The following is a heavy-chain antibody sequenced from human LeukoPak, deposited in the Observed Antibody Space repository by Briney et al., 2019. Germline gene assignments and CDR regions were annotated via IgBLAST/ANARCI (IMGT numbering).Heavy chain of an antibody. CDR3: VRALEHGSNSVNY. CDR2: ISSDGSSE. V-gene: IGHV3-30*04. J-gene: IGHJ4*02. Sequence: GRSLRLSCAASGFNFRTYAMHWVRQAPGKGLEWVAVISSDGSSEYYADSVKGRLTISRDNSKNTLYLQMNSLRAEDTALYYCVRALEHGSNSVNYWGQGTLVTVSS. D-gene: IGHD4-23*01. CDR1: GFNFRTYA.